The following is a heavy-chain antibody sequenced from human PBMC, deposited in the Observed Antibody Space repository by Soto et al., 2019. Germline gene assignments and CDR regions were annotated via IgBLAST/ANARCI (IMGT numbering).Heavy chain of an antibody. Sequence: SVKVSCKASGGTFSSYAISWVRQAPGQGLEWMGGIIPIFGTANYAQKFQGRVTITADESTSTAYMELSSLRSEDTAVYYFARPPSFTVTTSLLAFDIWGQGTMVTVS. V-gene: IGHV1-69*13. CDR2: IIPIFGTA. CDR1: GGTFSSYA. J-gene: IGHJ3*02. CDR3: ARPPSFTVTTSLLAFDI. D-gene: IGHD4-17*01.